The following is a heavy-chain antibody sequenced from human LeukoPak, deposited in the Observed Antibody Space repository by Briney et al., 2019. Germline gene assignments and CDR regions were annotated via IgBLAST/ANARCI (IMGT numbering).Heavy chain of an antibody. D-gene: IGHD6-13*01. J-gene: IGHJ4*02. V-gene: IGHV3-53*04. Sequence: PGWSLRLSCAASGFTVSSNYMSWVCQAPGKGLEWVSVIYSGGSTYYAYSVKGRFTISRHNSKNTLYLQMNSLRAEDTAVYYCASPGRAAWGQGTLVTVSS. CDR1: GFTVSSNY. CDR2: IYSGGST. CDR3: ASPGRAA.